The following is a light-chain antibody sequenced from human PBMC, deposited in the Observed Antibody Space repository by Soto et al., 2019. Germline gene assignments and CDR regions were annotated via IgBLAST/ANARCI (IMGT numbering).Light chain of an antibody. V-gene: IGLV1-47*01. Sequence: QLVLTQPPSASGTPGQRVTISCSGSSSNIGSNYVYWYQQLPGTAPKLLIYRNNQRPSGVPDRFSGSKSGTSASLAICGLRSEDEADYYCAAWDDSLVVFGGGTQLTVL. CDR3: AAWDDSLVV. CDR2: RNN. CDR1: SSNIGSNY. J-gene: IGLJ2*01.